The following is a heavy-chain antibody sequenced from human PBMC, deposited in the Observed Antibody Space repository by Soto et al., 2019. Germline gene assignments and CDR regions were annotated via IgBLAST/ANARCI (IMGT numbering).Heavy chain of an antibody. D-gene: IGHD3-22*01. CDR2: IYYSGST. J-gene: IGHJ4*02. CDR3: AGGDYYDSSGYYRPFDY. Sequence: PSETLSLTCTVPGGSISSYYWSWIRQPPGKGLEWIGYIYYSGSTNYNPSLKSRVTISVDTSKNQFSLKLSSVTAADTAVYYCAGGDYYDSSGYYRPFDYWGQGTLVTVSS. V-gene: IGHV4-59*01. CDR1: GGSISSYY.